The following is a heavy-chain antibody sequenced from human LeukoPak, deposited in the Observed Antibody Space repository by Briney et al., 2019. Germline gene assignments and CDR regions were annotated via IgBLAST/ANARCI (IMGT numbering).Heavy chain of an antibody. CDR2: ISSSRSTI. J-gene: IGHJ5*02. CDR3: ARDDAQRYSSSWYGYNWFDP. D-gene: IGHD6-13*01. Sequence: GGSLRLSCAASGFTFSGYSMNWVRQAPGKGLEWVSYISSSRSTIYYADSVKGRFTISRDNAKNSLYLQMNSLRAEDTAVYYCARDDAQRYSSSWYGYNWFDPWGQGTLVTVSS. V-gene: IGHV3-48*04. CDR1: GFTFSGYS.